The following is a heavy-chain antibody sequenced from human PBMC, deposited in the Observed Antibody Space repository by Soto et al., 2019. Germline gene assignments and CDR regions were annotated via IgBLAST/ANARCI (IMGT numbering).Heavy chain of an antibody. CDR3: ARHWEQQLVGPLDYYYGMDV. CDR1: GGTFSSYT. V-gene: IGHV1-69*02. Sequence: QVQLVQSGAEVKKPGSSVKVSCKASGGTFSSYTISWVRQAPGQGLEWMGRIIPILGIANYAQKFQGRVTITADKSPSTPSTELTSLRSDDPAVYYCARHWEQQLVGPLDYYYGMDVWGQGTTVTVSS. D-gene: IGHD6-13*01. J-gene: IGHJ6*02. CDR2: IIPILGIA.